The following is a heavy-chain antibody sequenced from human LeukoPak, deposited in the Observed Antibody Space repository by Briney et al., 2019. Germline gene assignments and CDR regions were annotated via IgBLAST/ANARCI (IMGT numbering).Heavy chain of an antibody. CDR3: AKDPFSCRSSGCHGIDY. D-gene: IGHD6-19*01. CDR2: ISYDGSNI. CDR1: GFTFSSYG. J-gene: IGHJ4*02. Sequence: GRSLRLSCAASGFTFSSYGMHRVRQAPGTGLEWVAVISYDGSNIYYADSVKGRFTISRDNSKNTLYLQMNSLRAEDTALYYCAKDPFSCRSSGCHGIDYWGQGTLVTVSS. V-gene: IGHV3-30*18.